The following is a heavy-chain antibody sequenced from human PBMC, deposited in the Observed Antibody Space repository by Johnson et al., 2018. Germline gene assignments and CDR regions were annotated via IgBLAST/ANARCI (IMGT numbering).Heavy chain of an antibody. CDR2: IYVDGTT. CDR3: ARSPLLYSIPSMDV. J-gene: IGHJ6*04. V-gene: IGHV4-61*02. D-gene: IGHD2-8*01. Sequence: QVQLQESGPGLVKXSQTLSLTCQVSGASITSGSNFWSWIRQSAGKGLEWLGPIYVDGTTTYNPSLGNRVTISFATAENQYSLSLTSVTAADPAIYYCARSPLLYSIPSMDVWGRGTTVTVSP. CDR1: GASITSGSNF.